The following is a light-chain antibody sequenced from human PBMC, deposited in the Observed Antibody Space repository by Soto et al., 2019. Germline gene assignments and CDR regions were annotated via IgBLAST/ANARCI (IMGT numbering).Light chain of an antibody. V-gene: IGKV1-6*01. CDR2: AAS. CDR1: QDIRNE. CDR3: LQDNKYPRT. J-gene: IGKJ1*01. Sequence: AIQMTQSPSSLSAFVGDRVTITCRASQDIRNELGWYQQRPGKAPKLLIYAASTLESGVPLRFSASGSGTDFTLSISSLRPADVAIYYCLQDNKYPRTFGQGTKVEI.